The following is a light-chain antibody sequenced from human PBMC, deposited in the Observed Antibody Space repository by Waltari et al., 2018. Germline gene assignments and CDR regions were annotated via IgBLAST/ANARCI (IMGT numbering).Light chain of an antibody. CDR1: SNDVGGYNY. V-gene: IGLV2-8*01. J-gene: IGLJ2*01. CDR2: EVS. Sequence: QSALTQPPSASGSPGQSVTISCTGTSNDVGGYNYVSWYQKQPGKAPKLSIHEVSKRPSGVPDRFSGSKSANTASLTVSGLQADDEADYYCSSYAGSSNLVFGGGTKLTVL. CDR3: SSYAGSSNLV.